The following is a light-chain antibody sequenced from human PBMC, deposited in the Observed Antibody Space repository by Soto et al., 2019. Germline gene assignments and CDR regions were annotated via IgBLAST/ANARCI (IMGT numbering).Light chain of an antibody. CDR2: EVS. CDR1: SGDVGGYNF. CDR3: ISYAGSNKVV. J-gene: IGLJ2*01. Sequence: QSALTQPPSESGSPGQSVTISCTGTSGDVGGYNFVSWYQQHPDKAPKLMIYEVSKRSLGVPDRFSGSKSGNTASLTVSGIQAEDEADYYCISYAGSNKVVLGGGTKLTVL. V-gene: IGLV2-8*01.